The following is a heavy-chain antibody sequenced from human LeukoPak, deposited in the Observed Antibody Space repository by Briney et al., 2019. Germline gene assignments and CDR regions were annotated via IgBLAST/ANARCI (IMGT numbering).Heavy chain of an antibody. J-gene: IGHJ6*03. Sequence: SETLSLTCTVSGGSISSSNYYWGWIRQPPGKGLEWIGYIYYSGSTNYNPSLKSRVTISVDTSKNQFSLKLSSVTAADTAVYYCARTYYDFWSPPNYYMDVWGKGTTVTVSS. CDR3: ARTYYDFWSPPNYYMDV. CDR2: IYYSGST. CDR1: GGSISSSNYY. D-gene: IGHD3-3*01. V-gene: IGHV4-61*05.